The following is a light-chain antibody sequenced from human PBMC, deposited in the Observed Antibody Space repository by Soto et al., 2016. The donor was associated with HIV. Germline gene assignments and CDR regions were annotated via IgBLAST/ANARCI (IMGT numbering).Light chain of an antibody. CDR2: NDS. Sequence: SYELTQPPSVSVAPGKTARITCGGNNIGSKRVHWYQQKPGQAPVLVVYNDSDRPSGIPERFSGSNSGNTATLTISRVEAGDGADYYCQMWDDSSDPVIFGGGTKLTVL. V-gene: IGLV3-21*03. J-gene: IGLJ2*01. CDR1: NIGSKR. CDR3: QMWDDSSDPVI.